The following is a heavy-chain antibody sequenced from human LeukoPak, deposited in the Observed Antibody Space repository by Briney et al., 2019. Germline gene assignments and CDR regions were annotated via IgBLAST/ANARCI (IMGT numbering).Heavy chain of an antibody. V-gene: IGHV3-21*01. J-gene: IGHJ3*02. CDR3: ARDRDSSGWYDAFDI. CDR2: ISSSSSYI. D-gene: IGHD6-19*01. Sequence: PGGSLRLSCAASGFTLSSYSMNWVRQAPGKGLEWVSSISSSSSYIYYADSVKGRFTISRDNAKNSLYLQMNSLRAEDTAVYYCARDRDSSGWYDAFDIWGQGTMVTVSS. CDR1: GFTLSSYS.